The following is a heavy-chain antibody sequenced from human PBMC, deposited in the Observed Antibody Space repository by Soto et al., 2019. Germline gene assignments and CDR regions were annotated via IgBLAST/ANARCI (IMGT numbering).Heavy chain of an antibody. Sequence: EXGHAPVNRTQTLTLTYTFSAFSLSTSGVGVGWIRQPPGKALEWLALIYWDDDKRYRPSLKSRLTITKDTSKNQVVLTMTNMDPVDTGTYYCARRLGLWHDVFDLWGQGTMVTVSS. D-gene: IGHD5-18*01. CDR2: IYWDDDK. V-gene: IGHV2-5*02. J-gene: IGHJ3*01. CDR3: ARRLGLWHDVFDL. CDR1: AFSLSTSGVG.